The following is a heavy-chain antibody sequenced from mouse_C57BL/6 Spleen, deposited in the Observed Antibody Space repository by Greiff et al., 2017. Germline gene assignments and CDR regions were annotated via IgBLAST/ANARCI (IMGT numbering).Heavy chain of an antibody. Sequence: QVQLKQPGAELVKPGASVKLSCKASGYTFTSYWMQWVKQRPGQGLEWIGEIDPSDSNTTYNQKFKGKATLTVDTSSSTAYMQLSSLTSEDSAVYYCARRVYYDYAGYYFDYWGKGTTLTVSS. CDR1: GYTFTSYW. CDR2: IDPSDSNT. J-gene: IGHJ2*01. V-gene: IGHV1-50*01. CDR3: ARRVYYDYAGYYFDY. D-gene: IGHD2-4*01.